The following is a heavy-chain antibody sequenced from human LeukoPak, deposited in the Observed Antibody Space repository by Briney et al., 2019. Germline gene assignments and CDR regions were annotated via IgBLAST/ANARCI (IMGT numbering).Heavy chain of an antibody. V-gene: IGHV4-38-2*02. CDR2: IYHSGST. J-gene: IGHJ5*02. CDR3: ASINIAVAGT. Sequence: SETLSLTCTVSGYSISSGYYWGWIRQPPGKGLEWIGSIYHSGSTYYDPSLKSRVTISVDTSKNQFSLKLSSVTAADTAVYYCASINIAVAGTWGQGTLVTVSS. D-gene: IGHD6-19*01. CDR1: GYSISSGYY.